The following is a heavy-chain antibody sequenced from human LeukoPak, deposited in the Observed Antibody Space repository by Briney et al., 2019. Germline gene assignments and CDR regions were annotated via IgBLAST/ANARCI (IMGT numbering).Heavy chain of an antibody. CDR1: GFTFDAYA. CDR2: ISWNSGSV. CDR3: AKDRGYSSGWYFGHPFDY. D-gene: IGHD6-19*01. J-gene: IGHJ4*02. V-gene: IGHV3-9*01. Sequence: GGSLRLSCAASGFTFDAYAIHWVRQAPGKGLEWVSGISWNSGSVGYADSVKGRFTISRDNAKNSLYLQMNSLRAEDTALYYCAKDRGYSSGWYFGHPFDYWGQGTLVTVSS.